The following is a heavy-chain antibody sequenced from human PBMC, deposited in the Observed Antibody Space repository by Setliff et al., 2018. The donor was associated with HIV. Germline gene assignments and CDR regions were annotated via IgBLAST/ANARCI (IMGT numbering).Heavy chain of an antibody. D-gene: IGHD5-18*01. CDR3: ARHAIVDTAGRGFDY. V-gene: IGHV4-39*01. Sequence: SETLSLTCTVSGESIRTSSYYWSGIRQPPGKGLEWIGEINHSGSTNYNPSLKSRVTISVDTSKNQFSLKLSSVTATDTAVYYCARHAIVDTAGRGFDYWGQGTLVTVSS. CDR1: GESIRTSSYY. CDR2: INHSGST. J-gene: IGHJ4*02.